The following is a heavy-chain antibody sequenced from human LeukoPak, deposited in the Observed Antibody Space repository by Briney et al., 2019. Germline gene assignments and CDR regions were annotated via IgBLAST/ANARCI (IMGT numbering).Heavy chain of an antibody. Sequence: PGGSLRLSCAASGFTFSSYSMNWVRQAPGKGLEWVSYISSSSSTIYYADSVKGRFTISRDNAKNSLYLQMNSLRAEDTAVYYCARDQSGWFDPWGQGTLVTVSS. CDR2: ISSSSSTI. CDR1: GFTFSSYS. V-gene: IGHV3-48*01. J-gene: IGHJ5*02. CDR3: ARDQSGWFDP.